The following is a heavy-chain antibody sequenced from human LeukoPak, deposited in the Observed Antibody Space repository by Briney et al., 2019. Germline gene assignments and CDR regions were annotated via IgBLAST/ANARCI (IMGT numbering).Heavy chain of an antibody. Sequence: SGGSLRLSCAASGFTFSSYAMSWVRQAPGKGLEWVSAIGGSGGSTYYADSVKGRFTISRDNSKNTLYLQMNSLRAEDTAVYYCAKVDSYYMDVWGKGTTVTVSS. J-gene: IGHJ6*03. CDR2: IGGSGGST. CDR3: AKVDSYYMDV. CDR1: GFTFSSYA. D-gene: IGHD2-2*03. V-gene: IGHV3-23*01.